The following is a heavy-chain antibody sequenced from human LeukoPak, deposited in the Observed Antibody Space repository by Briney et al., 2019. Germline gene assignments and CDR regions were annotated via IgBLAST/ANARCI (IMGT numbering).Heavy chain of an antibody. Sequence: VASVKVSCKASGYTFTSYDINWVRQATGQGLEWMGWMNPNSGNTGYAQKFQGRVTIIRNTSISTAYMELSSLRSEDTAVYYCAREAAAGRSYYFDYWGQGTLVTVSS. CDR2: MNPNSGNT. V-gene: IGHV1-8*03. D-gene: IGHD6-13*01. CDR1: GYTFTSYD. CDR3: AREAAAGRSYYFDY. J-gene: IGHJ4*02.